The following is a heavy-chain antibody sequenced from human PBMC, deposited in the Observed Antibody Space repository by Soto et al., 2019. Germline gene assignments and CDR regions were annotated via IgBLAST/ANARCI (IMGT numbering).Heavy chain of an antibody. Sequence: SVKVSCKASGGTFSSYAISWVRQAPGQGLEWMGGIIPIFGTANYAQKFQGRVTITADESTSTAYMELSSLRSEDTAVYYCARDPMKLGYCSGGSGDAKNYYYYYGMDGWGQGTTVTV. CDR2: IIPIFGTA. D-gene: IGHD2-15*01. V-gene: IGHV1-69*13. J-gene: IGHJ6*02. CDR3: ARDPMKLGYCSGGSGDAKNYYYYYGMDG. CDR1: GGTFSSYA.